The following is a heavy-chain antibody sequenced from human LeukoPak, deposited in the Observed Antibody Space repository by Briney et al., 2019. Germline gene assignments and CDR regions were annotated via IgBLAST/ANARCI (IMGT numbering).Heavy chain of an antibody. CDR3: ARGFDGLRLKGQYFDY. CDR2: INPSGGST. Sequence: GASVKVSCKAFGHSLTSYSMHWVRQAPGQGLEWMGIINPSGGSTSYAQKFQGGVTMTRDTSTSTVYMEVTSLRSEDTAVYYCARGFDGLRLKGQYFDYWGQGTLVTVSS. D-gene: IGHD5/OR15-5a*01. V-gene: IGHV1-46*01. J-gene: IGHJ4*02. CDR1: GHSLTSYS.